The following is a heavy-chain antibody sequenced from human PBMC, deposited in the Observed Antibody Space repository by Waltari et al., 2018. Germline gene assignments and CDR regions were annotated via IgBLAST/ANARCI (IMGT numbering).Heavy chain of an antibody. D-gene: IGHD4-4*01. V-gene: IGHV4-4*02. J-gene: IGHJ5*02. CDR1: GGSISSSNW. Sequence: QVQLQESGPGLVKPSETLSLTCAVSGGSISSSNWWTWIRQPPGKGLEWIGNIGCYSGRTYYNPSLKSRVTISKDTSKNQFSLKLTSVTAADTAVYYCARAPPTVTHNRFDVWGPGVLVTVSS. CDR2: IGCYSGRT. CDR3: ARAPPTVTHNRFDV.